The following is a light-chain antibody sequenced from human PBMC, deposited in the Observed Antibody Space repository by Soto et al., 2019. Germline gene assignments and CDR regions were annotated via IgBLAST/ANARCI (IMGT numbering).Light chain of an antibody. CDR3: QHYNSYSEA. V-gene: IGKV1-5*03. Sequence: DIQMTQSPSSLSASVGDRVTITCRGSQGISSWLAWYQQKPGKAPKLLIYKASTLKSGVPSRFSGSGSGTEFTLTISSLQPDDFATYYCQHYNSYSEAFGQGTKVDIK. J-gene: IGKJ1*01. CDR2: KAS. CDR1: QGISSW.